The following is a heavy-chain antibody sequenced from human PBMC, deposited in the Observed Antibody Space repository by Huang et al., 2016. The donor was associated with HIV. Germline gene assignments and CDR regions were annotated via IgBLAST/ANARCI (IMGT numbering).Heavy chain of an antibody. D-gene: IGHD3-10*01. V-gene: IGHV4-34*02. J-gene: IGHJ5*02. CDR3: ARDATKNPRGWFDP. CDR1: GGSLSGYN. CDR2: INHLGSH. Sequence: QVHLQQWGAGLLKSAETLSLTCAVYGGSLSGYNWRWLRPTPGKGLEWIGEINHLGSHNYNPSLKSRVSISMDGAKKQFSLKLRSISDADTAVYFCARDATKNPRGWFDPWGQGTLVTVSS.